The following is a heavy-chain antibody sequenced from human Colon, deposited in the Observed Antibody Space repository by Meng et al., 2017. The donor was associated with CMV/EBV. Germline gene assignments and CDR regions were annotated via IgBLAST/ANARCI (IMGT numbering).Heavy chain of an antibody. V-gene: IGHV3-30*04. CDR2: ISFDGSEK. Sequence: GESLKISCAASGFTLSSYGIHWVRQAPGKGLEWVAVISFDGSEKHYADSVKGRFTISRDKSKNPVYLQMNNLRAEDTAFYYCARAGHSGSYLPGLFDYWGQGALVTVSS. CDR1: GFTLSSYG. J-gene: IGHJ4*02. CDR3: ARAGHSGSYLPGLFDY. D-gene: IGHD1-26*01.